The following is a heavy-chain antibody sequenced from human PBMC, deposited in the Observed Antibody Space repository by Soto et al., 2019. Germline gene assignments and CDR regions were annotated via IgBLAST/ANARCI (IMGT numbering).Heavy chain of an antibody. CDR1: GYTFTSYG. V-gene: IGHV1-18*01. CDR3: ARYDRDLYYYHSMDV. D-gene: IGHD3-22*01. J-gene: IGHJ6*02. Sequence: ASVKVSCKASGYTFTSYGISWVRQAPGQGLEWMGWISAYNGNTNYAQKLQGRVTMTTDTSTSTAYMELRSLRSDDTAVYYCARYDRDLYYYHSMDVWGQGATVTVSS. CDR2: ISAYNGNT.